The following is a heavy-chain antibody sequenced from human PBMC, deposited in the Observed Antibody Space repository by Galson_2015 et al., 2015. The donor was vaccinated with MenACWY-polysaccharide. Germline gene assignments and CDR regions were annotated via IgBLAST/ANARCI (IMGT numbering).Heavy chain of an antibody. CDR1: GFTVSSNY. Sequence: SLRLSCAASGFTVSSNYMSWVRQAPGKGLEWVSVIYSGGSTYYADSVKGRFTISRDKSKNTLYLQMNSLRAEDTAVYYCARGGWLQSTYFDYWGQGTLVTVSS. J-gene: IGHJ4*02. D-gene: IGHD5-24*01. CDR2: IYSGGST. V-gene: IGHV3-66*02. CDR3: ARGGWLQSTYFDY.